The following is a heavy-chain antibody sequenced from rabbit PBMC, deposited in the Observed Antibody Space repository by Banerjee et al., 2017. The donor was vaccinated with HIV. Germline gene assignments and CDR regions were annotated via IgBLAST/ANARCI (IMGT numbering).Heavy chain of an antibody. D-gene: IGHD4-2*01. CDR1: GFDFSSYG. J-gene: IGHJ4*01. Sequence: QEQLVESGGGLVQPGGSLKLSCKASGFDFSSYGVSWVRRAPGKGLEWIGYIDPVFGSTVYSSWVNGRFTISSHNAQNTLYLQLNSLTAADTATYFCVREAGYGGDGDGNLWGPGTLVTVS. CDR2: IDPVFGST. V-gene: IGHV1S47*01. CDR3: VREAGYGGDGDGNL.